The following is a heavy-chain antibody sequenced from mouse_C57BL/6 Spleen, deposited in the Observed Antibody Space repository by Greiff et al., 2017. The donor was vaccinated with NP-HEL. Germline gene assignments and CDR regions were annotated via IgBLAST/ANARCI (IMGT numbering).Heavy chain of an antibody. J-gene: IGHJ1*03. CDR2: IYPSDSET. CDR1: GYTFTSSW. Sequence: VQLQQPGAELVRPGSSVKLSCKASGYTFTSSWMHWVKPRPIQGLEWIGNIYPSDSETHYNPKFKDKATLTVDKSSSTAYLQLSSVTSEDSAVYYCARGYGSSHWYFDVWGTGTTVTVSS. V-gene: IGHV1-52*01. D-gene: IGHD1-1*01. CDR3: ARGYGSSHWYFDV.